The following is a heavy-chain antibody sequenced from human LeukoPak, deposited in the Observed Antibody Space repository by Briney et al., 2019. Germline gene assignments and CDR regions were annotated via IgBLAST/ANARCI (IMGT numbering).Heavy chain of an antibody. CDR3: ARGYTYYYYMDV. J-gene: IGHJ6*03. V-gene: IGHV3-20*04. D-gene: IGHD2-2*02. CDR2: INWNGGST. CDR1: GFTFDDFG. Sequence: GGSLRLSCTASGFTFDDFGMSWVRQAPGKGLEWVSGINWNGGSTGYADSVKGRFTISRDNAKNSLYLQMNSLRAEDTALYYCARGYTYYYYMDVWGKGTTVTVSS.